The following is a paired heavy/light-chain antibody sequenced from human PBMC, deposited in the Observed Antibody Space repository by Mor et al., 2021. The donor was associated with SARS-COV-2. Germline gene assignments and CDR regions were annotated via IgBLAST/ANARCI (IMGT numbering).Light chain of an antibody. CDR1: NIGSKS. J-gene: IGLJ3*02. CDR2: DDS. V-gene: IGLV3-21*02. Sequence: SYVLTQPPSVSVAPGQTARITCGGNNIGSKSVHWYQQKPGQAPVLVVYDDSDRPSGIPERFSGSNSGNTATLTISRVEAGDEADYYCQVWDSSSDQVFGGGTKLTVL. CDR3: QVWDSSSDQV.
Heavy chain of an antibody. J-gene: IGHJ4*02. V-gene: IGHV3-9*01. D-gene: IGHD2-2*03. CDR3: AKALNGYCSSTTCLRAPFDY. CDR2: ISWNSGSI. CDR1: GFIFDDYA. Sequence: EVQLVESGGGLVQPGRSLRLSCAASGFIFDDYAMHWVRQAPGKGLEWVSGISWNSGSIGYADSVKGRFTISRDNAKNSLYLQMNSLRAEDTALYYCAKALNGYCSSTTCLRAPFDYWGQGTLVTVSS.